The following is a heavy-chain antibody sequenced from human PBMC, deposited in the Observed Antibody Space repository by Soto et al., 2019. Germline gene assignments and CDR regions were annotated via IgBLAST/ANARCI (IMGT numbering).Heavy chain of an antibody. CDR2: IYYSGST. J-gene: IGHJ5*02. Sequence: SETLSLTCTVSGGSISSYYWSWIRQPPGKGLEWIGYIYYSGSTNYNPSLKSRVTISVDTSKNQFSLKLSSVTAADTAVYYCARGAEYSSSLSGFDPWGQGTLVTVSS. V-gene: IGHV4-59*01. CDR3: ARGAEYSSSLSGFDP. CDR1: GGSISSYY. D-gene: IGHD6-6*01.